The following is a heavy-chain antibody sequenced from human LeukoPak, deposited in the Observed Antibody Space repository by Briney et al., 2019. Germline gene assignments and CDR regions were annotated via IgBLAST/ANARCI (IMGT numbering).Heavy chain of an antibody. CDR3: ARTTQAHSWRTRYYDYYMDV. CDR2: IYYSGST. CDR1: GGSISSYY. J-gene: IGHJ6*03. Sequence: SETLSLTCTVSGGSISSYYWSWIRQPPGKGLEWIGYIYYSGSTNYNPSLKSRLTISVDTSKNQFSLKLSSVTAADTAVYYCARTTQAHSWRTRYYDYYMDVWGKGTTVAVSS. D-gene: IGHD6-13*01. V-gene: IGHV4-59*01.